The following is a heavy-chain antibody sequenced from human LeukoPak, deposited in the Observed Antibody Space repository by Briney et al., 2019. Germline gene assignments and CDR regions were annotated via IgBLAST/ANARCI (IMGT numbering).Heavy chain of an antibody. CDR2: IYHSGSA. CDR1: GYSIGSGYY. J-gene: IGHJ6*03. D-gene: IGHD6-19*01. Sequence: QSSETLSLTCTVSGYSIGSGYYWGWIRQPPGKGLEWVGSIYHSGSAYYNPSLKSRVAISVDTSKNQFSLQLSSVTAADTAVYYCASPAVAGSGYYYYYMGVWGKGTTVTVSS. V-gene: IGHV4-38-2*02. CDR3: ASPAVAGSGYYYYYMGV.